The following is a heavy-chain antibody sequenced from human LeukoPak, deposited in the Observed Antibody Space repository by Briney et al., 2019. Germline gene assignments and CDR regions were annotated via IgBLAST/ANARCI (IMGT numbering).Heavy chain of an antibody. J-gene: IGHJ4*02. V-gene: IGHV3-11*06. Sequence: GGSLRLSCTASGFTFSDYYMSWIRQTPGKGLEWVSSISSRSSYIYYADSVKGRFTISRDNAKNSLYLQMNSLRAEDTAVYYCAREGSVSYVDYWGQGTLVTVSS. CDR3: AREGSVSYVDY. D-gene: IGHD5/OR15-5a*01. CDR2: ISSRSSYI. CDR1: GFTFSDYY.